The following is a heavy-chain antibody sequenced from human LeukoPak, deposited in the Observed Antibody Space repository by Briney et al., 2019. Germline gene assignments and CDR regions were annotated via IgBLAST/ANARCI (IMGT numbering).Heavy chain of an antibody. J-gene: IGHJ5*02. Sequence: SETLSLTCTVSGGSISSYYWSWIRQPPGKGLEWIGYIYYSGSTKYNPSLESRVTISLDTSKNQFSLRLSSVTAADTAVYYCARVVATIPDLSWFDPWGQGTLVTVSS. V-gene: IGHV4-59*12. CDR1: GGSISSYY. D-gene: IGHD5-12*01. CDR2: IYYSGST. CDR3: ARVVATIPDLSWFDP.